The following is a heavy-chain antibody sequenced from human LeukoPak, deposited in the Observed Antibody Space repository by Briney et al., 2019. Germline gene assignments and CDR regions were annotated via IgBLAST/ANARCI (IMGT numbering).Heavy chain of an antibody. CDR3: AKGYRDGYSYDAFDI. Sequence: PGGSLRLSCAASGFTFSSYAMSWVRQAPGKGLEWVSAISGSGGSTYYADSVKGRFTISRDNSKNTLYLQMNSLRAEDTAVYYRAKGYRDGYSYDAFDIWGQGTMVTVSS. J-gene: IGHJ3*02. CDR1: GFTFSSYA. V-gene: IGHV3-23*01. D-gene: IGHD5-24*01. CDR2: ISGSGGST.